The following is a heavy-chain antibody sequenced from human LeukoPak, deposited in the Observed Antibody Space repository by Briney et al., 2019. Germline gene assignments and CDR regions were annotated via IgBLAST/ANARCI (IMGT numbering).Heavy chain of an antibody. CDR2: INAGNGNT. CDR1: GYTFTSYA. Sequence: GASVIVSCKASGYTFTSYAMHWVRQAPGQRLEWMGWINAGNGNTKYSQKFQGRVTITRDTSASTAYMEPSSLRSEDTAVYYCARDHVLLWFGELSYFDYWGQGTLVTVSS. CDR3: ARDHVLLWFGELSYFDY. V-gene: IGHV1-3*01. J-gene: IGHJ4*02. D-gene: IGHD3-10*01.